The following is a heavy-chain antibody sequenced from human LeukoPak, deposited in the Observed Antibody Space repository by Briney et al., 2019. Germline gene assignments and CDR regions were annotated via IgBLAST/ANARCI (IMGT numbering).Heavy chain of an antibody. J-gene: IGHJ4*02. Sequence: GRSLRLSCVASGFSFSSYGMHWVRQAPGKGLEWVAVIWYDGSNKYYEDSVKGRFTISRDNSKNTLYLQMSSLRAEDTAVYCCAKDVGSYCGGDCYSGFDYWGQGTLVTVSS. CDR3: AKDVGSYCGGDCYSGFDY. CDR1: GFSFSSYG. V-gene: IGHV3-33*06. CDR2: IWYDGSNK. D-gene: IGHD2-21*02.